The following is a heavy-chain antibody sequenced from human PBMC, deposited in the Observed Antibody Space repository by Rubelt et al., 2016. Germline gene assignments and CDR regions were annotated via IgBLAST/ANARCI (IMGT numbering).Heavy chain of an antibody. CDR2: IWFDGSDE. Sequence: QVQLVESGGGVVQPGRSLRLSCAASGFTFSNYGMHWVRQVPGKGLEWVAVIWFDGSDEYYADSVKGRLTISRDNSKNMLYLQMNNLRVEYTALYYCTFFDYWGQGTLVTVSS. CDR1: GFTFSNYG. CDR3: TFFDY. J-gene: IGHJ4*02. V-gene: IGHV3-33*01.